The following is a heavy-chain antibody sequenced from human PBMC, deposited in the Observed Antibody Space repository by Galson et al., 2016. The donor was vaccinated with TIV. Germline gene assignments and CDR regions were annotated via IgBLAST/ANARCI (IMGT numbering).Heavy chain of an antibody. CDR1: GFIFTDFD. CDR2: IWYEGINK. CDR3: ARIQGDSSGWFDV. V-gene: IGHV3-33*08. D-gene: IGHD6-19*01. J-gene: IGHJ5*02. Sequence: SLRLSCAASGFIFTDFDIHWVRRAPGKGLEWVALIWYEGINKDYADSVKGRFTVTRDNSKSTVYLQMNSLRAEDTAIYYCARIQGDSSGWFDVWGQGTLVTVSS.